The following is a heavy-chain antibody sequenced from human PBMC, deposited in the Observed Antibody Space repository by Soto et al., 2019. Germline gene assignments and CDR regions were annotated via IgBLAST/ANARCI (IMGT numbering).Heavy chain of an antibody. CDR2: IWYDGSNK. J-gene: IGHJ2*01. D-gene: IGHD3-22*01. V-gene: IGHV3-33*01. CDR3: AREPLIVAEGYFDL. Sequence: QVQLVESGGGVVQPGRSLRLSCAASGFTFSSYGMHWVRQAPGKGLEWVAVIWYDGSNKYYADSVKGRFTISRDNSKNTLDLQMNSLRAEDTAVYYCAREPLIVAEGYFDLWGRGTLVTVSS. CDR1: GFTFSSYG.